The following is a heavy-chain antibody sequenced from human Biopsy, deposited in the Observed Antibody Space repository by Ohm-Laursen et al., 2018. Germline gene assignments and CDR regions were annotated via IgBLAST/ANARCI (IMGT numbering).Heavy chain of an antibody. D-gene: IGHD6-25*01. CDR2: IYYTGTT. V-gene: IGHV4-61*01. CDR1: GGSVFREPFTNYY. Sequence: SETLSLTCSVSGGSVFREPFTNYYYNWIRQSPGKGLEWLGFIYYTGTTNYNPSLRGRLSLSVDTSRNEASLKLMSAPAADTAVYYCAREAAIIDPRTRAFDYWGQGTLVTVSS. J-gene: IGHJ4*02. CDR3: AREAAIIDPRTRAFDY.